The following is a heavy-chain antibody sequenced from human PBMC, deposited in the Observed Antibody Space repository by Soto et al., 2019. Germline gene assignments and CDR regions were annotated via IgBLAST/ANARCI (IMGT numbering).Heavy chain of an antibody. J-gene: IGHJ3*02. CDR3: ARGPDYSNYVGRAIAFDI. Sequence: ASVKVSCKASGYTFTSYGISWVRQAPGQGLEWMGWISAYNGNTNYAQKLQGRVTMTTDTSTSTAYMELRSLRSDDTAVYYCARGPDYSNYVGRAIAFDIWGQGTMVTVSS. D-gene: IGHD4-4*01. CDR2: ISAYNGNT. V-gene: IGHV1-18*01. CDR1: GYTFTSYG.